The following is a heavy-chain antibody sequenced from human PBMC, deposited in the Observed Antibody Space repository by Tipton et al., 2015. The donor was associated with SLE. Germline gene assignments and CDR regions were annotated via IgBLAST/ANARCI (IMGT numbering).Heavy chain of an antibody. CDR3: ARAPYYYDSSGYAFDI. CDR2: INHSGST. Sequence: TLSLTCAVYGGSFSGYYWNWIRQPPGKGLEWIGEINHSGSTNYNPSLKSRVTISVDTSKNQFSLKLSSVTAADTAVYYCARAPYYYDSSGYAFDIWGQGTMVTVSS. V-gene: IGHV4-34*01. J-gene: IGHJ3*02. D-gene: IGHD3-22*01. CDR1: GGSFSGYY.